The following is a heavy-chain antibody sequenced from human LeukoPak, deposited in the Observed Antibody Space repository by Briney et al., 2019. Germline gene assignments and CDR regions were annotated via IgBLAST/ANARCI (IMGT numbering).Heavy chain of an antibody. V-gene: IGHV4-59*01. CDR1: GGSISNYY. J-gene: IGHJ4*02. CDR3: ASGGYSGYAFDY. Sequence: SETLSLTCTVSGGSISNYYWTWIRQPPGKGLEWIGYIYYSGITRYSPSLKSRVTISVDTSKNQFSLKLSSVTAADTAVYYCASGGYSGYAFDYWGQGILVTVSS. CDR2: IYYSGIT. D-gene: IGHD5-12*01.